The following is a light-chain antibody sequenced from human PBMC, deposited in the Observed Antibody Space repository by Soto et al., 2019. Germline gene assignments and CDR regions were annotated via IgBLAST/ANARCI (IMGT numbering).Light chain of an antibody. Sequence: QSVLTQPASVSGSPGQSITISCTGTSSDVGLYDYVSWYQQHPGKAPQLMIYAVSNRPSGVSNRFSAPKSGNTASLFISGLQAEDEADYYCSSYTSDSSYVFGSGTKATV. CDR3: SSYTSDSSYV. V-gene: IGLV2-14*01. CDR2: AVS. CDR1: SSDVGLYDY. J-gene: IGLJ1*01.